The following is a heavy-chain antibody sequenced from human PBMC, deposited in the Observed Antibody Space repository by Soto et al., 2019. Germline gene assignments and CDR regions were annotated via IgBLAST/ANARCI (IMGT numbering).Heavy chain of an antibody. Sequence: SETLSLTCAVYGGSFSGYYWSWIRQPPGKGLEWIGEINHSGSTNYNPSLKSRVVISVDKSKNQFFLKVTSVTAADTAVYFCARGERQQQRDSWGQGTLVTVS. CDR1: GGSFSGYY. D-gene: IGHD6-13*01. CDR2: INHSGST. V-gene: IGHV4-34*01. J-gene: IGHJ4*02. CDR3: ARGERQQQRDS.